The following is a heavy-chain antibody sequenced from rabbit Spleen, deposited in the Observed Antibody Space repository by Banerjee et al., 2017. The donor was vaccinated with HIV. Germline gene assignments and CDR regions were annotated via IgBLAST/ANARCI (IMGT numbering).Heavy chain of an antibody. CDR1: GFSFSSNYW. Sequence: QSLEESGGDLVKPGASLTLTCTASGFSFSSNYWICWFRQAPGKGPEWIACIYSGDGNTYYASWAKGRFTISKTSSTTVTLQMTSLTAADTATYFCARDTSSSFSSYGMDLWGQGTLVTVS. V-gene: IGHV1S40*01. CDR3: ARDTSSSFSSYGMDL. D-gene: IGHD1-1*01. J-gene: IGHJ6*01. CDR2: IYSGDGNT.